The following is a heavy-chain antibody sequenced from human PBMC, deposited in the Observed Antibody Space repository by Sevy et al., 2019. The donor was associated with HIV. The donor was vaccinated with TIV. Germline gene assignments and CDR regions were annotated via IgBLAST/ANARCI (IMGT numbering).Heavy chain of an antibody. D-gene: IGHD2-2*01. Sequence: SETLSLTCIVSGGSISSGDYYWSWIRQPPGKGLEWIGYTYYSGSTNYNPSLTSRVTISVDTSKNQFSLKLRSVTAADTAVYYCARDRRCSGTKCVAVYAFEIWGQGTMVTVSS. CDR2: TYYSGST. V-gene: IGHV4-30-4*01. CDR1: GGSISSGDYY. CDR3: ARDRRCSGTKCVAVYAFEI. J-gene: IGHJ3*02.